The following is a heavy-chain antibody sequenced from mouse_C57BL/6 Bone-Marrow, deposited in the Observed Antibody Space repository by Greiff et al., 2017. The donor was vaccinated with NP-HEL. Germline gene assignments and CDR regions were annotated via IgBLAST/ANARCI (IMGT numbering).Heavy chain of an antibody. D-gene: IGHD2-5*01. CDR3: ARYAYYSNYAWFAY. CDR2: IDPSDSYT. V-gene: IGHV1-59*01. Sequence: VQLQQPGAELVRPGTSVKLSCKASGYTFTSYWMHWVKQRPGQGLEWIGVIDPSDSYTNYNQKFKGKATLTVDTSSSTAYMQLSSLTSEDSAVYYCARYAYYSNYAWFAYWGQGTLVTVSA. CDR1: GYTFTSYW. J-gene: IGHJ3*01.